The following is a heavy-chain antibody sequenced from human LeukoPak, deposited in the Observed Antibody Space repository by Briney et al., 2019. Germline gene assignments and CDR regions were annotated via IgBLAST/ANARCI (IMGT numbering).Heavy chain of an antibody. CDR1: GFTLSSNY. CDR3: ARDRGVGAFDY. J-gene: IGHJ4*02. D-gene: IGHD1-26*01. CDR2: IYSGGST. V-gene: IGHV3-66*02. Sequence: GGSLRLSCAASGFTLSSNYMSWVRQAPGKGLEWVSVIYSGGSTYYSDSVKGRFTISRDNSKNTLYLQMNSLRAEDTAVYYCARDRGVGAFDYWGQGTLVTVSS.